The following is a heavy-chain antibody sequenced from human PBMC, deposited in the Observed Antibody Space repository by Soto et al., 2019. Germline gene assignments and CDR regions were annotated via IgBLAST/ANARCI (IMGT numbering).Heavy chain of an antibody. J-gene: IGHJ6*02. V-gene: IGHV4-31*03. D-gene: IGHD3-22*01. CDR2: IYYSGST. CDR1: GGSISSGGHY. CDR3: ARDQAYYYTSPGDYYYYGMDV. Sequence: QVQLQESGPGLVKPSQTLSLTCTVSGGSISSGGHYWNWIRQHPGKGLEWIGYIYYSGSTYYNPSLKSRVTLSVDTSKNQFSLKLSSVTAADTAVYYCARDQAYYYTSPGDYYYYGMDVWGQGTTVTVSS.